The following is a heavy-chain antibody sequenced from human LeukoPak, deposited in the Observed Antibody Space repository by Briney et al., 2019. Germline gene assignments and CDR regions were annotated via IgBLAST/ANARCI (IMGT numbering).Heavy chain of an antibody. Sequence: ASVKVSCKASGYTFTSYAMHWVRQAPGQRLEWMGWINAGNGNTKYSQEFQGRVTMTTDTSTSTAYMELRSLRSDDTAVYYCARDTKRSRARWENLGFDPWGQGTLVTVSS. D-gene: IGHD1-26*01. CDR2: INAGNGNT. V-gene: IGHV1-3*01. J-gene: IGHJ5*02. CDR1: GYTFTSYA. CDR3: ARDTKRSRARWENLGFDP.